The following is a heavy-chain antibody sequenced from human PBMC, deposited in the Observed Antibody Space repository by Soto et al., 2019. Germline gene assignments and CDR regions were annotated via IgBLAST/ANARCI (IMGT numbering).Heavy chain of an antibody. D-gene: IGHD3-3*01. CDR3: AGFSSGTYLFDL. CDR1: GGSINSYY. CDR2: IYGPGPT. V-gene: IGHV4-59*01. Sequence: SATLALTCTFSGGSINSYYWSWIRQPPGKGLEWIGYIYGPGPTNYSLSLKSRVAMSVDTSKNQFSLKLDSVTVADTAVYFCAGFSSGTYLFDLWGQGTLVTVSS. J-gene: IGHJ5*02.